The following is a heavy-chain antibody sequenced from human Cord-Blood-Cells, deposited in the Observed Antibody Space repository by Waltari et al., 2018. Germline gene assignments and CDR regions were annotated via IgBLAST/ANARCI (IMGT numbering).Heavy chain of an antibody. CDR2: TIPIFGTA. CDR3: ARSVDCSSTSCYSVEDY. Sequence: QVQLVQSGAEVKKPGSSVKVSCKASGVTFSSYAISWVRQAPGQGLEWMGGTIPIFGTANYAQKFQGRVTITADESTSTAYMELSSLRSEDTAVYYCARSVDCSSTSCYSVEDYWGQGTLVTVSS. D-gene: IGHD2-2*01. J-gene: IGHJ4*02. CDR1: GVTFSSYA. V-gene: IGHV1-69*12.